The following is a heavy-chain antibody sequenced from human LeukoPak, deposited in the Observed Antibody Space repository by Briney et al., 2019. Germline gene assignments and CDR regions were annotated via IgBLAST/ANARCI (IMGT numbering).Heavy chain of an antibody. D-gene: IGHD2-15*01. J-gene: IGHJ4*02. CDR3: ARGYCSGGSCYLPPDY. CDR1: GLTFSSYS. V-gene: IGHV3-21*01. CDR2: ISSSSSYI. Sequence: GGSLRLSCAASGLTFSSYSMNWVRQAPRKGLEWVSSISSSSSYIYYADSVKGRFTISRDNAKNSLYLQMNSLRAEDTAVYYCARGYCSGGSCYLPPDYWGQGTLVTVSS.